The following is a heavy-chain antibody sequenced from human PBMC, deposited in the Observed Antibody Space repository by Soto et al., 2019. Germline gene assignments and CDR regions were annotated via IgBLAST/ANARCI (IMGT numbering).Heavy chain of an antibody. V-gene: IGHV4-59*08. CDR2: IYYSGST. CDR3: ERHNYGSGSTYFAY. CDR1: GGSISSYY. D-gene: IGHD3-10*01. J-gene: IGHJ4*02. Sequence: SETLSLTCTFSGGSISSYYWSWIRQPPGKGLEWIGYIYYSGSTNYNPSLKSRVTISVDTSKNQFSLKLNSMTAADTAVYYCERHNYGSGSTYFAYWGQGTLVTVSS.